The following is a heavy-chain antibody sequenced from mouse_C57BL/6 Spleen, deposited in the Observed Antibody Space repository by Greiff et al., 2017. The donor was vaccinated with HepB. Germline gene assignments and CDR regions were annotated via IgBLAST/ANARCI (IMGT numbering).Heavy chain of an antibody. J-gene: IGHJ2*01. V-gene: IGHV1-62-2*01. CDR2: FYPGSGSI. D-gene: IGHD2-3*01. CDR1: GYTFTEYT. Sequence: QVQLQQSGAELVKPGASVKLSCKASGYTFTEYTIHWVKQRSGQGLEWIGWFYPGSGSIKYNEKFKDKATLTADKSSRTVYMELSRYTSEDAAVYFCARHEDPYDGYAYFDYWGQGTTLTVSS. CDR3: ARHEDPYDGYAYFDY.